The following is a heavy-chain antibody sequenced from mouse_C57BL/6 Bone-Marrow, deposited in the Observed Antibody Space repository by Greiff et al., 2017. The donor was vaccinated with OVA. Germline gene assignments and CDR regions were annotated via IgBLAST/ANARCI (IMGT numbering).Heavy chain of an antibody. J-gene: IGHJ1*03. CDR2: IYPRDGST. CDR3: ARGNYYGLWYFDV. D-gene: IGHD1-1*01. CDR1: GYTFTSYD. Sequence: VQLQQSGPELVKPGASVKSSCKASGYTFTSYDINWVKQRPGQGLEWIGWIYPRDGSTKSNEKFKGKATLTVDTSSSTAYMELHSLTSEDSAVYFCARGNYYGLWYFDVWGTGTTVTVSS. V-gene: IGHV1-85*01.